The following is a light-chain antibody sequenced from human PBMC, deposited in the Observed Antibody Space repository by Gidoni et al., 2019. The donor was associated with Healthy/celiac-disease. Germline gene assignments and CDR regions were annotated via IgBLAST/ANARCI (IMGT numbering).Light chain of an antibody. CDR2: EVS. V-gene: IGLV2-8*01. CDR1: SSDVGGYNY. Sequence: QSALTQPPSASGSPGQSVTISCTVTSSDVGGYNYVSWYQQHPGKAPKLMIYEVSKRPSGVPDRFSGSKSGNTASLTVSGLQAEDEADYYCSSYAGSNDLVFGTGTKVTVL. J-gene: IGLJ1*01. CDR3: SSYAGSNDLV.